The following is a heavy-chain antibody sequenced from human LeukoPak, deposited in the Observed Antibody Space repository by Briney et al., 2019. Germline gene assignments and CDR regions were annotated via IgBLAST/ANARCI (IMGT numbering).Heavy chain of an antibody. D-gene: IGHD3-3*01. V-gene: IGHV3-23*01. J-gene: IGHJ5*02. CDR2: ISASNGGT. CDR1: GFTFSNYV. Sequence: TGGSLRLSCAASGFTFSNYVLTWVRQAPGKGLEWVSAISASNGGTYYADSVKGRFTISRDNSKNTLYLQMNSLRAEDTAVYYCAKVAYYDFWSGPYNWFDPWGQGTLVTVSS. CDR3: AKVAYYDFWSGPYNWFDP.